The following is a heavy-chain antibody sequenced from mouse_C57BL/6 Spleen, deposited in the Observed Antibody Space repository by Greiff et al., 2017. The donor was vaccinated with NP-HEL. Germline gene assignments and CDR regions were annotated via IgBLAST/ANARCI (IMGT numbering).Heavy chain of an antibody. Sequence: QVQLKQPGAELVKPGASVKLSCKASGYTFTSYWMHWVKQRPGRGLEWIGRIDPNSGGTKYNEKFKSKATLTVDKPSSTAYMQLSSLTSEDSAVYYWARQEYYGSSLDYWGQGTTLTVSS. D-gene: IGHD1-1*01. V-gene: IGHV1-72*01. J-gene: IGHJ2*01. CDR2: IDPNSGGT. CDR1: GYTFTSYW. CDR3: ARQEYYGSSLDY.